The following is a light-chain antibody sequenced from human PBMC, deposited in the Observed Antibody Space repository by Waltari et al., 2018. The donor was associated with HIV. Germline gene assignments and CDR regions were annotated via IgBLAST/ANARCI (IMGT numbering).Light chain of an antibody. CDR3: TSYGGSNNVL. CDR2: EVN. Sequence: SALTPPPSASGSPGPSVTISCTGTSSDVGAYKYVSWYQQHPGKAPKLVICEVNKRPSGVPDRFSGSKSGNTASLTVAGLQAEDEADYYCTSYGGSNNVLFGGGTKLTVL. CDR1: SSDVGAYKY. J-gene: IGLJ2*01. V-gene: IGLV2-8*01.